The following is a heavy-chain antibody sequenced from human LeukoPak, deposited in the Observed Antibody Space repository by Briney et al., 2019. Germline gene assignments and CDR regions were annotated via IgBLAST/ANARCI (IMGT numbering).Heavy chain of an antibody. Sequence: TLSLACTVSSGSISSYYWSWIRQPPGKALEWLARIDWDDDKYYSTSLKTRLTISKDTSKNQVVLTMTNMDPVDTATYYCARISSSSGSFDYWGQGTLVTVSS. CDR3: ARISSSSGSFDY. CDR2: IDWDDDK. CDR1: SGSISSYYW. V-gene: IGHV2-70*11. J-gene: IGHJ4*02. D-gene: IGHD3-22*01.